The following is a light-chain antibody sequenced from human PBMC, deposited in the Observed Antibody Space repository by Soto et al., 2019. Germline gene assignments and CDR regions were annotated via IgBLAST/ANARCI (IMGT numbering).Light chain of an antibody. Sequence: DIQMTQSPSTLSASVGDRVIITCRASQSVSGWLAWYQQKPGKAPKLLIYDASTLETGVPSRFSGSGSGTEFTLTISGLQPGDFATYYCQQYNTYSQTFGXGTKVDIK. V-gene: IGKV1-5*01. CDR1: QSVSGW. CDR2: DAS. CDR3: QQYNTYSQT. J-gene: IGKJ1*01.